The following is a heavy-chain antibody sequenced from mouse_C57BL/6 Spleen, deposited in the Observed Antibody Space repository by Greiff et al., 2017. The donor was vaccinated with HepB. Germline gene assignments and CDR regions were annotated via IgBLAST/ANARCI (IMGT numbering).Heavy chain of an antibody. V-gene: IGHV1-55*01. J-gene: IGHJ1*03. D-gene: IGHD2-3*01. CDR1: GYTFTSYW. Sequence: QVQLQQPGAELVKPGASVKMSCKASGYTFTSYWITWVKQRPGQGLEWIGDIYPGSGSTNYNEKFKSKATLTVDTSSSTAYMQLSSLTSEDSAVYYCARWYDGYLYWYFDVWGTGTTVTVSS. CDR2: IYPGSGST. CDR3: ARWYDGYLYWYFDV.